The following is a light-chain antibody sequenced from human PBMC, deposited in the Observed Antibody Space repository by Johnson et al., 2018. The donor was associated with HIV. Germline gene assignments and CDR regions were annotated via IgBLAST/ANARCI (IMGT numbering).Light chain of an antibody. V-gene: IGLV1-51*01. CDR3: GTWDSSLRAYV. CDR2: DNN. Sequence: QSVLTQPPSVSAAPGQKVTISCSGSSSNIGKNYVSWYQQLQGTAPKLLIYDNNKRPSGIPDRFYGSESGTSATLGITGLQTGDEAGYYCGTWDSSLRAYVCGTGTKVTV. J-gene: IGLJ1*01. CDR1: SSNIGKNY.